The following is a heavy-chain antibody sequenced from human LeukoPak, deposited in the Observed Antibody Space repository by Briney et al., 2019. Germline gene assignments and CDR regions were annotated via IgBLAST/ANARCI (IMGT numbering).Heavy chain of an antibody. J-gene: IGHJ2*01. Sequence: IPSETLSLTCAVSGGSINSGGYSWTWIRQPPGKGLVWIGYSYHSGSTYYNPSLKSRVTISIDRSKNQFSLKLNSVTAADTAVYYCAKASVPAYWYFDLWGRGTLVTVSS. V-gene: IGHV4-30-2*01. CDR3: AKASVPAYWYFDL. CDR1: GGSINSGGYS. CDR2: SYHSGST.